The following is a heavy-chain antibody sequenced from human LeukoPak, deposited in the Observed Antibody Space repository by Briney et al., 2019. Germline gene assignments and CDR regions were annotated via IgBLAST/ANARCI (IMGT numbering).Heavy chain of an antibody. CDR2: ISWNSGSI. V-gene: IGHV3-9*01. CDR3: AKGPRITWIDY. D-gene: IGHD2/OR15-2a*01. CDR1: GFTFDDYA. J-gene: IGHJ4*02. Sequence: GGSLRLSCAASGFTFDDYAMHWVRQAPGKGLEWVSGISWNSGSIGYADSVKGRSTISRDNAKNSLYLQMNSLRPEDTALYYCAKGPRITWIDYWGQGTLVTVSS.